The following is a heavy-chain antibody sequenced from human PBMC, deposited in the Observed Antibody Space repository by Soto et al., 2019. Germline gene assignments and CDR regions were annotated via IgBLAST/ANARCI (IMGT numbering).Heavy chain of an antibody. CDR3: ARDRLRYNWNDFPYYYYGMDV. D-gene: IGHD1-1*01. V-gene: IGHV3-30-3*01. J-gene: IGHJ6*02. Sequence: GGSLRLSCAASGFTFSSYAMYWVRQAPGKGLEWVAVISYDGSNKYYADSVKGRFTISRDNSKNTLYLQMNSLRTEDTAVYYCARDRLRYNWNDFPYYYYGMDVWGQGTTVTVSS. CDR2: ISYDGSNK. CDR1: GFTFSSYA.